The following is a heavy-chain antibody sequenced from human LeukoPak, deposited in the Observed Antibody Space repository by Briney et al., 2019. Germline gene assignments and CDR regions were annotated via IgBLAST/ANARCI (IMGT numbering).Heavy chain of an antibody. CDR3: AREGDDFWSGYPYYFDY. CDR1: GYTFTSYY. Sequence: GASVKVSCKASGYTFTSYYMHWVRQAPGQGLEWMGIINPSGGSTSYAQKFQGRVTMTRDTSTSTVYMELSSLRSEDTAVYYCAREGDDFWSGYPYYFDYWGQGTLVTVSS. V-gene: IGHV1-46*01. D-gene: IGHD3-3*01. CDR2: INPSGGST. J-gene: IGHJ4*02.